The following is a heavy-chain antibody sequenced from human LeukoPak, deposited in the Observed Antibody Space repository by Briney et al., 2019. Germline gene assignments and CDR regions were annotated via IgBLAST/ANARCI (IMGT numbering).Heavy chain of an antibody. Sequence: SETLSLTCTVSGGSISPYFWSWIRQPPGKGLEWIGYIYYSGSTNYNPSLKSRVTISVDTSKNQFSLKLSSVTAADTAVYYYARRQTYFDYWGQGTLVTVSS. V-gene: IGHV4-59*08. CDR3: ARRQTYFDY. CDR2: IYYSGST. J-gene: IGHJ4*02. CDR1: GGSISPYF.